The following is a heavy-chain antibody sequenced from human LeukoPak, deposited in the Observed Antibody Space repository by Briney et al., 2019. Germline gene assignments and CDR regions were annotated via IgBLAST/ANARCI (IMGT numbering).Heavy chain of an antibody. CDR3: ARTILCDY. Sequence: GGSLRLSCATSGFTFSNYAMIWVRQAPGKGLQWVSSLIGNDGTTYYADSVKGRFTISRDSSKNTLYLRMNSLRAEDTAIYYCARTILCDYWGQGTLVTVSS. J-gene: IGHJ4*02. CDR2: LIGNDGTT. V-gene: IGHV3-23*01. D-gene: IGHD1-7*01. CDR1: GFTFSNYA.